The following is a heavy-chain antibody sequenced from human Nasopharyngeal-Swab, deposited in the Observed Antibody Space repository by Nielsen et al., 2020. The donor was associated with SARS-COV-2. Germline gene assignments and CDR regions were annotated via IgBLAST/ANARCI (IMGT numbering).Heavy chain of an antibody. V-gene: IGHV1-69*10. CDR1: GYTFTNSA. CDR3: AREGEYGAYDAPDY. J-gene: IGHJ4*02. CDR2: IVPALGLP. Sequence: SVKVSCKTSGYTFTNSAISWVRQAPGQGLEWMGGIVPALGLPNYAQKFRGRVTISADRSTTTSYLELSSLRSEDTAIYYCAREGEYGAYDAPDYWGQGTLVTVSS. D-gene: IGHD5-12*01.